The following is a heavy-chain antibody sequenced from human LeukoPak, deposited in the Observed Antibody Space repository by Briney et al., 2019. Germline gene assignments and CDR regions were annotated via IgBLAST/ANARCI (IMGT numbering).Heavy chain of an antibody. V-gene: IGHV4-59*01. D-gene: IGHD3-10*01. Sequence: SETLSLTCAVSGGSISGYYWSWIRQPPGKGLEWVGDIYDSGSTNYNPSLKSRVTISVDTSKNQFSLKLSSMTAADTAVYYCARRFMVRGVIVDAFDIWGQGTMVTVSS. J-gene: IGHJ3*02. CDR2: IYDSGST. CDR3: ARRFMVRGVIVDAFDI. CDR1: GGSISGYY.